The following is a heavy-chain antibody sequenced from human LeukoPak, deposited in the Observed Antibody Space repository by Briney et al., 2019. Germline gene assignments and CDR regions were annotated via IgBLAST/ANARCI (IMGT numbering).Heavy chain of an antibody. CDR2: ISGSGGST. J-gene: IGHJ4*02. CDR1: GFTFSSYA. Sequence: PGGSLRLSCAASGFTFSSYAMSWLRQAPGKGLEWVSVISGSGGSTYYADSVKGRFTISRDNSKNTLYLQMNSLRAENTAVYYCAKFAGPIAVAGTPDYWGQGTLVTVSS. V-gene: IGHV3-23*01. CDR3: AKFAGPIAVAGTPDY. D-gene: IGHD6-19*01.